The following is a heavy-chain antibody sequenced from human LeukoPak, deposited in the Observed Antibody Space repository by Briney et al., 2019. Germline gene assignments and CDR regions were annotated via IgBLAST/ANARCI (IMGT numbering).Heavy chain of an antibody. CDR2: IYYSGST. CDR1: GGSISSYY. V-gene: IGHV4-59*01. J-gene: IGHJ3*02. CDR3: ARGSLAFGGATRGDAFDI. D-gene: IGHD1-26*01. Sequence: SETLSLTCTVSGGSISSYYWSWIRQPPGKGLEWIGYIYYSGSTNYNPSLKSRVTISVDTSKNQFSLKLSSVTAADTAVYYCARGSLAFGGATRGDAFDIWGQGTMVTVSS.